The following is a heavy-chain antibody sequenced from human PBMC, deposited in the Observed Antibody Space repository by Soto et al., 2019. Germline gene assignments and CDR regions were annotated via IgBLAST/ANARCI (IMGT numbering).Heavy chain of an antibody. CDR2: ISSSSSTI. Sequence: GGSLRLSCAASGFTFSSYSMNWVRQAPGKGLEWVSYISSSSSTIYYADSVKGRFTISRDNAKNSLYLQMNSLRAEDTAVYYCARDGVVVPAAIPYYMDVWGKGTTVTVSS. CDR3: ARDGVVVPAAIPYYMDV. J-gene: IGHJ6*03. D-gene: IGHD2-2*01. V-gene: IGHV3-48*01. CDR1: GFTFSSYS.